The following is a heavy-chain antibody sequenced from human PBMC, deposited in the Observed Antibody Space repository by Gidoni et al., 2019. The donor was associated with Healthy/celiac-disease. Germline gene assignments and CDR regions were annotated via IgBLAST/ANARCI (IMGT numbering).Heavy chain of an antibody. D-gene: IGHD5-12*01. Sequence: EVQLVESGGGLVQPGGSLRLSCAASGFTFSSYGMNWVRQAPGKWLGGVSYISSSRSTIYYADSVKGRFTISRDNAKNSLYLQMNSLRAEDTAVYYCARDGGYSGYDYLHFDYWGQGTLVTVSS. CDR1: GFTFSSYG. J-gene: IGHJ4*02. V-gene: IGHV3-48*01. CDR2: ISSSRSTI. CDR3: ARDGGYSGYDYLHFDY.